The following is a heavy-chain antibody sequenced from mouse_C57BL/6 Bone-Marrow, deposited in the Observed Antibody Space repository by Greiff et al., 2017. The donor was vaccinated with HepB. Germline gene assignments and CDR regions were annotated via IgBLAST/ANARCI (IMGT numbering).Heavy chain of an antibody. V-gene: IGHV1-82*01. CDR3: ASFITPFAY. D-gene: IGHD1-1*01. CDR2: IYPGDGDT. CDR1: GYAFSSSW. Sequence: VKLMESGPELVKPGASVKISCKASGYAFSSSWMNWVKQRPGKGLEWIGRIYPGDGDTNYNGKFKGKATLTADKSSSTAYMQLSSLTSEDAAVYFCASFITPFAYWGQGTLVTVSA. J-gene: IGHJ3*01.